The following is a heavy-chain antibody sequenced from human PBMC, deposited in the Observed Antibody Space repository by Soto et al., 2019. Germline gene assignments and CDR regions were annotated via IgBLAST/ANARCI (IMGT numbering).Heavy chain of an antibody. CDR1: SGSISSGHW. D-gene: IGHD5-18*01. CDR3: FFFCHGYNYELLSYRAQQDSVLVSAGM. CDR2: IYYSGST. V-gene: IGHV4-59*11. Sequence: SETLSLTCAVSSGSISSGHWWNWVRQPPGKGLEWIGYIYYSGSTNYNPSLKSRVTISVDTSKNQCSLKLSSVTAADIAAYYFFFFCHGYNYELLSYRAQQDSVLVSAGM. J-gene: IGHJ6*01.